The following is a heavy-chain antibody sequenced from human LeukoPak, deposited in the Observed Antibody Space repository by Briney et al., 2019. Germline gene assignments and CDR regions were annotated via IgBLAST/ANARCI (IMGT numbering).Heavy chain of an antibody. Sequence: GGSLRLSCAASGFTFISFAMHWLRQATGKGLEWVSAIGTAGDTYYPDSVRGRFTVSREDAKNSLYLQMNSLRAGYTAVYYCARAGRGSNWYIVDFWGQGALVTVSS. CDR3: ARAGRGSNWYIVDF. V-gene: IGHV3-13*04. D-gene: IGHD6-13*01. J-gene: IGHJ4*02. CDR2: IGTAGDT. CDR1: GFTFISFA.